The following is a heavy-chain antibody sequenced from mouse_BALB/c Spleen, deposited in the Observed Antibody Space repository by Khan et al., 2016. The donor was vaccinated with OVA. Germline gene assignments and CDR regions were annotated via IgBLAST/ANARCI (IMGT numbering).Heavy chain of an antibody. D-gene: IGHD1-2*01. CDR2: INPSNGYT. CDR1: GYTFTSYT. J-gene: IGHJ3*01. CDR3: VRDGAYVRNYGRFAY. Sequence: QVQLKESGPELARPGASVKMSCKASGYTFTSYTIHWIKLRPGQGLEWIGYINPSNGYTNYNQKFKDKATLTADKSSTTAYMQLSSLTSDDTAVDNCVRDGAYVRNYGRFAYWGQGTLVTVSA. V-gene: IGHV1-4*01.